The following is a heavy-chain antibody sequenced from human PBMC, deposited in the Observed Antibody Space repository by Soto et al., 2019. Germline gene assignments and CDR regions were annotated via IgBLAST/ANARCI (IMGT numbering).Heavy chain of an antibody. D-gene: IGHD3-16*01. CDR1: GFTFSSYE. Sequence: GGSLRLSCAASGFTFSSYEMNWVRQAPGKGLEWVSYISSSGSTIYYADSVKGRFTISRDNAKNSLYLQMNSLRAEDTAVYYCARGRYDYVWGSYIGSYGMDVWGQGTTVTVSS. CDR3: ARGRYDYVWGSYIGSYGMDV. CDR2: ISSSGSTI. J-gene: IGHJ6*02. V-gene: IGHV3-48*03.